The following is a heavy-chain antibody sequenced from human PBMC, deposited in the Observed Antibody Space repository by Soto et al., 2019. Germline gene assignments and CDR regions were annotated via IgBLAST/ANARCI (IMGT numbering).Heavy chain of an antibody. J-gene: IGHJ5*02. Sequence: ASVKVSCKASRFSFTGYYIHWLRQAHGQGFEWMGWINAHSGGTEYAQKFQGRATLTRDKSIATAYLTLTSLTSDDQALYYCAKDLTRQLAYWLDPWGQGTQVTVSS. CDR3: AKDLTRQLAYWLDP. CDR2: INAHSGGT. CDR1: RFSFTGYY. V-gene: IGHV1-2*02. D-gene: IGHD6-6*01.